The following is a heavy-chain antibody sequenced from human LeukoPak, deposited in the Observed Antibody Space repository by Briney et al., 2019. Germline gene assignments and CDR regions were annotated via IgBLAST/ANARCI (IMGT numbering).Heavy chain of an antibody. V-gene: IGHV3-53*05. D-gene: IGHD2-2*01. CDR2: IYSGGST. CDR1: GFTVSSNY. J-gene: IGHJ4*02. Sequence: GGSLRLSCAASGFTVSSNYMSWVRQAPGKGLEWVSVIYSGGSTYYADSVKGRFTISRDNSKNTLYLQMNSLRAEDTAVYYCAKSPYRYCSSTSCQVPFDYWGQGTLVTVSS. CDR3: AKSPYRYCSSTSCQVPFDY.